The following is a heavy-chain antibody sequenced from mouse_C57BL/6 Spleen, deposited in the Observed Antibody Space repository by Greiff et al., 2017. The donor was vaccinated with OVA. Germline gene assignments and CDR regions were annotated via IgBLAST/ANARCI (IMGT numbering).Heavy chain of an antibody. Sequence: VQLKESGPELVKPGASVKIPCKASGYTFTDYNMDWVKQSHGKSLEWIGDINPNNGGTIYNQKFKGKATLTVDKSSSTAYMELRSLTSEDTAVYYCARSHYGSSYEFAYWGQGTLVTVSA. CDR1: GYTFTDYN. CDR2: INPNNGGT. CDR3: ARSHYGSSYEFAY. V-gene: IGHV1-18*01. J-gene: IGHJ3*01. D-gene: IGHD1-1*01.